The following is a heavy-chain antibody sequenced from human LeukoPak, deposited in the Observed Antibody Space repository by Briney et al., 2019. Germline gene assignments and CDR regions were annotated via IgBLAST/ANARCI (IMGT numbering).Heavy chain of an antibody. D-gene: IGHD6-19*01. V-gene: IGHV3-43*02. CDR3: ARESESSGWYDY. Sequence: PGGSLRLLCAASGFTFHDYAIHWVRQAPGKGLEWVSLISGDGGSTFYADSVKGRFTISRDNSKNSLYLQMNSLRSDDTALYYCARESESSGWYDYWGQGTLVTVSS. J-gene: IGHJ4*02. CDR2: ISGDGGST. CDR1: GFTFHDYA.